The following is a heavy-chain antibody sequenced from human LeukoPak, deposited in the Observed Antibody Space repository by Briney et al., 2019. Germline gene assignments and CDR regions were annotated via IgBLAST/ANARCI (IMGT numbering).Heavy chain of an antibody. Sequence: GASVKVSCKASGGSLSSFAINWVRQAPGQGLEWMGGIIPIFGSSNYAQKFQGRVTITADESTSTAYMELSSLRSEDTAVYYCASLTDYYDSSGYYYNWFDPWGQGTLVTVSS. CDR3: ASLTDYYDSSGYYYNWFDP. D-gene: IGHD3-22*01. J-gene: IGHJ5*02. CDR1: GGSLSSFA. V-gene: IGHV1-69*13. CDR2: IIPIFGSS.